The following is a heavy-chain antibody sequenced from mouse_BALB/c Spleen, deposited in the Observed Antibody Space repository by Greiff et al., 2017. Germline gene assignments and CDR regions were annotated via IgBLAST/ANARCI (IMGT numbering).Heavy chain of an antibody. CDR3: ARVGYDFDY. Sequence: DVMLVESGGGLVQPGGSLKLSCAASGFTFSSYGMSWVRQTPDKRLELVATINSNGGSTYYPDSVKGRFTISRDNAKNTLYLQMSSLKSEDIAMYYCARVGYDFDYWGQGTTLTVSS. D-gene: IGHD2-3*01. CDR2: INSNGGST. CDR1: GFTFSSYG. J-gene: IGHJ2*01. V-gene: IGHV5-6-3*01.